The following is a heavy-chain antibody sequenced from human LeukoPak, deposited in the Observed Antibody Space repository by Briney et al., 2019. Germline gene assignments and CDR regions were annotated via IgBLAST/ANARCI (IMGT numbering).Heavy chain of an antibody. V-gene: IGHV3-21*01. D-gene: IGHD3-3*01. CDR1: GFTFSGSA. CDR2: ISSSSSYI. Sequence: GGSLRLSCAASGFTFSGSAMHWVRQASGKGLEWVSSISSSSSYIYYVHSVKGRFTISRDNAKNSLYLQMNSLRAEDTAVYYCARGPPISGNFWRCKNHPPDYWGQGTLVTVSS. J-gene: IGHJ4*02. CDR3: ARGPPISGNFWRCKNHPPDY.